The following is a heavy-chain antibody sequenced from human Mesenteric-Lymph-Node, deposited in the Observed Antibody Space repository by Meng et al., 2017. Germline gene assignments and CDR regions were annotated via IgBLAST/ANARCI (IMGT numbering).Heavy chain of an antibody. J-gene: IGHJ6*02. D-gene: IGHD1-14*01. Sequence: GESLKISCAASGFTFSSYAMSWVRQAPGKGPEWVSQLSADERTITYADSVKGRFTISRDNAKNTLYLQMNSLRAEDTAVYYCARDIIPYYYYGMDVWGQGTTVTVSS. CDR2: LSADERTI. CDR1: GFTFSSYA. V-gene: IGHV3-23*01. CDR3: ARDIIPYYYYGMDV.